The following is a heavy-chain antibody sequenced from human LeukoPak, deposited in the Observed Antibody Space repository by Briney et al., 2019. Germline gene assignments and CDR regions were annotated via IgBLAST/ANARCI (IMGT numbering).Heavy chain of an antibody. V-gene: IGHV3-48*03. J-gene: IGHJ6*02. CDR2: ISSSGSTI. CDR3: ARDHDSSGYYLPPYYYYGMDV. Sequence: PGGSLRLSCAASGFTFSSYEMNWVRQAPGKGLEWVSYISSSGSTIYYADSVEGRFTISRDNAKNSLYLQMNSLRAEDTAVYYCARDHDSSGYYLPPYYYYGMDVWGQGTTVTVSS. D-gene: IGHD3-22*01. CDR1: GFTFSSYE.